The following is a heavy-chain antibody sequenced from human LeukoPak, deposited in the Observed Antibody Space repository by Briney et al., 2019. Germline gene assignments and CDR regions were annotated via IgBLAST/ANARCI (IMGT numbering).Heavy chain of an antibody. D-gene: IGHD2-21*02. V-gene: IGHV4-61*02. CDR3: ASGKLGGDDY. J-gene: IGHJ4*02. CDR1: GGSISSGSYY. CDR2: IYTSGST. Sequence: SETLSLTCTVSGGSISSGSYYWGWLRQPAGTGLEWIGRIYTSGSTNYNPSLKSRVTISVDTSKNQFSLKLSSVTAADTAVYYCASGKLGGDDYWGQGTLVTVSS.